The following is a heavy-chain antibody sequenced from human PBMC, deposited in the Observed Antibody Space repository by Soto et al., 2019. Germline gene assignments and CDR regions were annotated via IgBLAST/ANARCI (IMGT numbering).Heavy chain of an antibody. V-gene: IGHV1-69*06. Sequence: QVQLVQSGAEVKKPGSSVKVSCKASGGTFSSYGISWERQAPGQGLEWMGRIIPFLGTTNYAQNFQDRLTVTADTSTNTAFMELSSLRSDDTAVYYCAREGYTSSSIHSFLDSWGQGTLVTVSS. CDR3: AREGYTSSSIHSFLDS. D-gene: IGHD6-6*01. J-gene: IGHJ4*02. CDR1: GGTFSSYG. CDR2: IIPFLGTT.